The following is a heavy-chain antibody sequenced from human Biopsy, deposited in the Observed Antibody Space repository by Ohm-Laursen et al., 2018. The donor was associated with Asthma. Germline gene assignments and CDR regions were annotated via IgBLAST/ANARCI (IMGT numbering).Heavy chain of an antibody. V-gene: IGHV1-69*06. J-gene: IGHJ6*02. CDR1: GGMFGNYA. CDR3: ASPSSSREILYYYYNMDI. D-gene: IGHD6-13*01. CDR2: ISPVFGST. Sequence: ASVKVSCNASGGMFGNYAISWVRQAPGLGLEWMGGISPVFGSTNIAQKFQGRVTISADIFTKTAYLEVSSLRSDDTAVYYCASPSSSREILYYYYNMDIWGQGTTVTV.